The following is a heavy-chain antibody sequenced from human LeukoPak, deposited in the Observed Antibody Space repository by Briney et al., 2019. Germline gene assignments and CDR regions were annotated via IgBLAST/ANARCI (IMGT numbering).Heavy chain of an antibody. Sequence: ASVKVSCKASGYTFTSYGISWVRQASGQGLEWMGWISAYNGNTNYAQKLQGRVTMTTDTSTSTAYMELRSLRSDDTAVYYCARDKLRGSGSYRPGIDYWGQGTLVTVSS. CDR1: GYTFTSYG. J-gene: IGHJ4*02. CDR3: ARDKLRGSGSYRPGIDY. V-gene: IGHV1-18*01. CDR2: ISAYNGNT. D-gene: IGHD3-10*01.